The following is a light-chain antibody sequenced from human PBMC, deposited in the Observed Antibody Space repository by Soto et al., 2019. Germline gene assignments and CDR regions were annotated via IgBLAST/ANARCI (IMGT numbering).Light chain of an antibody. V-gene: IGKV1-39*01. J-gene: IGKJ1*01. Sequence: DILMTHSPGWLYGSXCGRVTITXXASQSISRYLNWYQQKPGKAPKLLIYAASSLQSGVPSRFSGSGSGTDFTLTISSLQPEDFATYYCQQSYSTPPTFGQGTKVDI. CDR3: QQSYSTPPT. CDR1: QSISRY. CDR2: AAS.